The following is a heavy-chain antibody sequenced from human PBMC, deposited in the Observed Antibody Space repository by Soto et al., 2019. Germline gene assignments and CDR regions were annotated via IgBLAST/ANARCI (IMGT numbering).Heavy chain of an antibody. J-gene: IGHJ4*02. Sequence: GGSLRLSCAASGFTFSNYGMSWVRQAPGKGLEWVSSISASGGSTYYADSVKGRFTISRDNSKNTLYLQMNSLRAEDTAVYYCATHTVGYWGRGTQFTVSS. V-gene: IGHV3-23*01. D-gene: IGHD4-17*01. CDR3: ATHTVGY. CDR2: ISASGGST. CDR1: GFTFSNYG.